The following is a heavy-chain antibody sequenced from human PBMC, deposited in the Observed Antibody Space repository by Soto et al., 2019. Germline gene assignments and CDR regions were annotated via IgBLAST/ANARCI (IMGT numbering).Heavy chain of an antibody. CDR1: GGSISSGGYS. J-gene: IGHJ4*02. Sequence: SETLSLTCAVSGGSISSGGYSSSWIRQPPGKGLEWIGYIYHSGSTYYNPSLKSRVTISVDRSKNQFSLKLSSVTAADTAVYYCARGRIQLRFDYWGQGSLVTVSS. V-gene: IGHV4-30-2*01. CDR3: ARGRIQLRFDY. CDR2: IYHSGST. D-gene: IGHD5-18*01.